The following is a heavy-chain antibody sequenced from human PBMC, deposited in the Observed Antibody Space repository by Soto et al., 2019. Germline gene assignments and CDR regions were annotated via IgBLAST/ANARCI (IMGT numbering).Heavy chain of an antibody. J-gene: IGHJ5*02. Sequence: SETLSLTCAVYGGSFSGYYWSWIRQPPGKGLEWIGEINHSGSTNYNPSLKSRVTISVDTSKNQFSLKLSSVTAADTAVYYCASSQTMITLTFDPWGQGTLVTVPQ. D-gene: IGHD3-16*01. CDR2: INHSGST. CDR1: GGSFSGYY. V-gene: IGHV4-34*01. CDR3: ASSQTMITLTFDP.